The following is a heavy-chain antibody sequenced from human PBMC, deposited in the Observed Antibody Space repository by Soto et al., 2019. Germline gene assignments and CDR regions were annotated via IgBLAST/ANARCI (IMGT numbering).Heavy chain of an antibody. Sequence: QLQLQESGPGLVKPSETLSLTCTVSGGSISSSSYYWGWIRQPPGKVLEWIGSIYHSGSTYFNPSLKSRVTLSVDTSKNQFSLRLSSVTAADTAVYYCARLGDDLRLFLDIWGQGTLVIVSS. V-gene: IGHV4-39*01. CDR3: ARLGDDLRLFLDI. J-gene: IGHJ4*02. D-gene: IGHD3-3*01. CDR1: GGSISSSSYY. CDR2: IYHSGST.